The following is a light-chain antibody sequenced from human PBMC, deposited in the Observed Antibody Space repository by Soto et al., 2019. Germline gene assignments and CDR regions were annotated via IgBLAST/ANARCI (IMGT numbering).Light chain of an antibody. CDR3: CSYAGSYSYV. J-gene: IGLJ1*01. Sequence: QSALTQPRSVSESPRQSVTISCTGTNSDVGGYNFVSWYQQHPDKAPKLMIYDVSKRPSGVPDRFSGSKSGYTASLTISGLQAEDEADYYCCSYAGSYSYVFGTGTKVTVL. V-gene: IGLV2-11*01. CDR2: DVS. CDR1: NSDVGGYNF.